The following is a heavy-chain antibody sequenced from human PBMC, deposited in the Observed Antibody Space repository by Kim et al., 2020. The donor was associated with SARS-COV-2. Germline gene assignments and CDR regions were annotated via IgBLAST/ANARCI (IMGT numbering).Heavy chain of an antibody. V-gene: IGHV3-15*01. CDR3: ATDLLDS. CDR1: GFTFSDAW. Sequence: GGSLRLSCAASGFTFSDAWKTWWMTWVRQAPGKGLEWVGRIKRTSDGGTTDYAAPVKGRFTISRDDSKNMVYLQMNSLKTEDTAVYYCATDLLDSWGKGTLVTVSS. CDR2: IKRTSDGGTT. J-gene: IGHJ4*02.